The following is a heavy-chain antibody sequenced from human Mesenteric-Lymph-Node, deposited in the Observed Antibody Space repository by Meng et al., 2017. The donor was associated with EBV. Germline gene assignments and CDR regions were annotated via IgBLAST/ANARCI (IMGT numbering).Heavy chain of an antibody. D-gene: IGHD3-10*01. V-gene: IGHV1-46*01. J-gene: IGHJ4*02. CDR3: ARETGGSGSPDY. Sequence: QVQVVQSGAEVKQPGASVTVSCKASGYSLSDYYTHWVRQAHGQGLEWMGVVRPSGDNPSYVQKFQGRVSMTRDTSTSTVFMELSSLTSEDTAVYYCARETGGSGSPDYWGQGTLVTVSS. CDR2: VRPSGDNP. CDR1: GYSLSDYY.